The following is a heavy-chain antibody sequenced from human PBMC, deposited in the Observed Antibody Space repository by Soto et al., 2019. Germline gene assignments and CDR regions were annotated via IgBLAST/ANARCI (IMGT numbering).Heavy chain of an antibody. CDR2: IIPIFGTA. D-gene: IGHD2-15*01. Sequence: QVQLVQSGAEVKKPGSSVKVSCKASGGTFSSYAISWVRQAPGQGLEWMGGIIPIFGTANYAQKFQGRVTITADESTSTAYMELSILRSEDTAVYYCARDLGYCSGGSCYSRYYYGMDVWGQGTTVTVSS. CDR3: ARDLGYCSGGSCYSRYYYGMDV. V-gene: IGHV1-69*01. CDR1: GGTFSSYA. J-gene: IGHJ6*02.